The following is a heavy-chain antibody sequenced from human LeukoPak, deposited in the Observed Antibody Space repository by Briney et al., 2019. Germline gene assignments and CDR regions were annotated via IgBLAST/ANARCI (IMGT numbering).Heavy chain of an antibody. Sequence: SLKVSCKASGGTFSSYAISWVRQAPGQGLEWMGGIIPIFGAANYAQKFQGRVTITADESTSTAYMELSSLRSEDTAVYYCARDNSPSMVGEKLDYWGQGTLVTVS. V-gene: IGHV1-69*01. CDR3: ARDNSPSMVGEKLDY. J-gene: IGHJ4*02. CDR1: GGTFSSYA. D-gene: IGHD2-8*01. CDR2: IIPIFGAA.